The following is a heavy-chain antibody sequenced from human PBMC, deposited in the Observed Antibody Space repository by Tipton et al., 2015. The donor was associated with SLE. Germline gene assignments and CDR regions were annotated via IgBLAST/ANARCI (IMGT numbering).Heavy chain of an antibody. CDR2: IYAGGTT. V-gene: IGHV4-4*07. D-gene: IGHD2-15*01. CDR1: GGSIGTHY. Sequence: LRLSCTVSGGSIGTHYWSWVRQSAVKGLEYIGRIYAGGTTNYHPPHKSRLTMSVDTSKHQFSLTLRSVTGADTAIYYCAGGLPGFRRGLLASDIWGHRTLVNVSP. CDR3: AGGLPGFRRGLLASDI. J-gene: IGHJ4*01.